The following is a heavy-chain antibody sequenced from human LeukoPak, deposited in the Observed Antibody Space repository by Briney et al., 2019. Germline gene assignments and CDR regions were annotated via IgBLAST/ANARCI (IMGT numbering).Heavy chain of an antibody. CDR3: ARDDLMTTVDY. J-gene: IGHJ4*02. Sequence: GGPLRLSCAASGFTVSSNYMSWVRQAPGKGLEWVSVIYSGGSTYYADSVKGRFTISRDNSKNTLHLQMNNLRAEDTAVYYCARDDLMTTVDYWGQGTLVTVSS. CDR2: IYSGGST. CDR1: GFTVSSNY. D-gene: IGHD4-17*01. V-gene: IGHV3-66*02.